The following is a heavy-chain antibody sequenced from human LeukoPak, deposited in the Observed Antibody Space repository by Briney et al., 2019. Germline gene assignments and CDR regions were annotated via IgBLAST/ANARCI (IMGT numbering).Heavy chain of an antibody. CDR1: GYTFTTHW. CDR3: VRPARGQSGYIEY. J-gene: IGHJ4*02. Sequence: GESLKISCKGCGYTFTTHWIGWVRQMPGKGLEWLGIIYPGDSDTRYSPSFQGQVTISADKSINTAYLQWSSLKASDSAIYYCVRPARGQSGYIEYCGQGTLVTVSS. V-gene: IGHV5-51*01. CDR2: IYPGDSDT. D-gene: IGHD5-12*01.